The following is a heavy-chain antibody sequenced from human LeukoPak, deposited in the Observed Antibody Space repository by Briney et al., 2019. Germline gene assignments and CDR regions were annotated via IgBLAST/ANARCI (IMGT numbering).Heavy chain of an antibody. D-gene: IGHD1-26*01. Sequence: PGGSLRLSCAASGFPFNSYAMTWVRQAPGKGLEWVSTLNGDSGLIYYADSVKGRFTISRDTSKNTLYLQMNSLRADDTAIYYCAKDSGTYPAWFFDYWGQGILVTVSS. V-gene: IGHV3-23*01. CDR2: LNGDSGLI. CDR1: GFPFNSYA. CDR3: AKDSGTYPAWFFDY. J-gene: IGHJ4*02.